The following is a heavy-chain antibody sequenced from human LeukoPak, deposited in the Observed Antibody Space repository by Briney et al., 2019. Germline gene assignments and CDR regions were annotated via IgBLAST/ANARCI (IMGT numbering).Heavy chain of an antibody. CDR1: GGSISSSSYY. J-gene: IGHJ6*02. V-gene: IGHV4-39*01. CDR2: IHYSGST. Sequence: SETLSLTCTVSGGSISSSSYYWGWVRQSPGSKLEWIGSIHYSGSTLYNPSLRSQITMSVDTSTEQFSLELTSVTAADTAIYYCARYMLTGSYYYGMDVWGQGTTVTVSS. D-gene: IGHD3-9*01. CDR3: ARYMLTGSYYYGMDV.